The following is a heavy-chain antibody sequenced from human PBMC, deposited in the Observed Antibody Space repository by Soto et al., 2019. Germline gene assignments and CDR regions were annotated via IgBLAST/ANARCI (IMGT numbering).Heavy chain of an antibody. CDR2: INAGNGNT. J-gene: IGHJ4*02. CDR3: ARRGSGWVY. Sequence: QVQLVQSGAEEKKPGASVKVSCKASGYTFTSYAMHWGGQAPGQRVEWMGWINAGNGNTKYSQKFQGRVTSTRDTPASTAYMALSSQRSEDTAVYYCARRGSGWVYWGQGTLVTVSS. CDR1: GYTFTSYA. V-gene: IGHV1-3*05. D-gene: IGHD6-19*01.